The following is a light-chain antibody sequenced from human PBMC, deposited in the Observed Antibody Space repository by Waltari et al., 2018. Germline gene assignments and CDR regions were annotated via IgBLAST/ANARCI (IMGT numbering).Light chain of an antibody. CDR3: QQYNIWPWT. CDR2: RAS. CDR1: QSAKTS. Sequence: EVVMTQSPATLSVSPGERVSLSFRASQSAKTSLAWYQQTPGQAPRLLIYRASTRAAGVPDRFSGSGSGTEFTLTISSLQSEDSAIYYCQQYNIWPWTFGPGTNVDIK. V-gene: IGKV3D-15*01. J-gene: IGKJ1*01.